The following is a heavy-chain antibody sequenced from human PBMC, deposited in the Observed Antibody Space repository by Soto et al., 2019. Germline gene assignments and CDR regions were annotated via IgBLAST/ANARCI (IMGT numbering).Heavy chain of an antibody. CDR2: INHSGST. CDR3: ARLYDFSNY. D-gene: IGHD3-3*01. CDR1: GGSFSGYY. J-gene: IGHJ4*02. V-gene: IGHV4-34*01. Sequence: SETLSLTCAVYGGSFSGYYWSWIRQPPGKGLEWIGEINHSGSTNYNPSLKSRVTISVDTSKNQFSLKLSSVTAADTAVYYCARLYDFSNYWGQGTLVTVSS.